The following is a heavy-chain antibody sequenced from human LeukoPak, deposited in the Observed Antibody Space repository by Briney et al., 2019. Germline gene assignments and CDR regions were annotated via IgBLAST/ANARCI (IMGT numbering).Heavy chain of an antibody. CDR2: IYYSGST. CDR3: ARDGRFPPEVLPRYFDY. D-gene: IGHD1-26*01. Sequence: PSETLSLTCTVSGGSISSSSYYWGWIRQPPGKGLEWIGRIYYSGSTYYNPSLKSRVTISVETSKNQFSLKLSSVTAADTAVYYCARDGRFPPEVLPRYFDYWGQGTLVTVSS. CDR1: GGSISSSSYY. J-gene: IGHJ4*02. V-gene: IGHV4-39*07.